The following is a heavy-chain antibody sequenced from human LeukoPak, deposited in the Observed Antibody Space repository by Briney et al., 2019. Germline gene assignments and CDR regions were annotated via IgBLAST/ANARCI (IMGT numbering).Heavy chain of an antibody. CDR1: GFTFSSYA. Sequence: GGSLRLSCAASGFTFSSYAMHWVRQAPGKGLEWVALISYDGRNKYYADSVKGRFTISRDNSKNTLYLQMNSLRAEDTAVYYCARDLYSSGWYGGFDYWGQGTLVTVSS. J-gene: IGHJ4*02. V-gene: IGHV3-30-3*01. CDR2: ISYDGRNK. CDR3: ARDLYSSGWYGGFDY. D-gene: IGHD6-19*01.